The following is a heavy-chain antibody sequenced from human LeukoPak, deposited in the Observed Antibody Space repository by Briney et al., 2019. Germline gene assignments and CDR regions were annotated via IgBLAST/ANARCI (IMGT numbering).Heavy chain of an antibody. J-gene: IGHJ6*02. CDR2: INPIFGTA. V-gene: IGHV1-69*13. D-gene: IGHD3-22*01. CDR3: AREYYDSSGSDYYGMDV. Sequence: ASVKVSCKASGGTFSSYAISWVRQAPGQGLEWMGGINPIFGTANYAQKFQGRVTITADESTSTAYMELSSLRSEDTAVYYCAREYYDSSGSDYYGMDVWGQGTTVTVSS. CDR1: GGTFSSYA.